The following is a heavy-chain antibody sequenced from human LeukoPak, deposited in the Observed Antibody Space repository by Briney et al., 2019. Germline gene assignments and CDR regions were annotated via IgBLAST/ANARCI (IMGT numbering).Heavy chain of an antibody. CDR2: INHSGST. J-gene: IGHJ4*02. CDR1: GGSISSYY. Sequence: SETLSLTCTVSGGSISSYYWSWIRQPPGKGLEWIGEINHSGSTNYNPSLKSRVTISVDTSKNQFSLKLSSVTAADTAVYYCARCQVVVAATNYWGQGTLVTVSS. D-gene: IGHD2-15*01. V-gene: IGHV4-34*01. CDR3: ARCQVVVAATNY.